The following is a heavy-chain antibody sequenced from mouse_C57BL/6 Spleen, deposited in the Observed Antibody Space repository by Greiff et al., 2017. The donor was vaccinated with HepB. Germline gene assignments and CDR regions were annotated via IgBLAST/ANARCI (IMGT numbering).Heavy chain of an antibody. D-gene: IGHD1-1*01. J-gene: IGHJ1*03. V-gene: IGHV1-82*01. Sequence: VKLMESGPELVKPGASVKISCKASGYAFSSSWMNWVKQRPGKGLEWIGRIYPGDGDTNYNGKFKGKATLTADKSSSTAYMQLSSLTSEDSAVYFCARPPVVARYFDVWGTGTTVTVSS. CDR3: ARPPVVARYFDV. CDR2: IYPGDGDT. CDR1: GYAFSSSW.